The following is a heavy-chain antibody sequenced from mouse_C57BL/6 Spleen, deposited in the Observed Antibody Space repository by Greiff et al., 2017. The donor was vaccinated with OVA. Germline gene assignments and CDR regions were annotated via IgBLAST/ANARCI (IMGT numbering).Heavy chain of an antibody. V-gene: IGHV1-50*01. Sequence: QVHVKQSGAELVKPGASVKLSCKASGYTFTSYWMQWVKQRPGQGLEWIGEIDPSDSYTNYNQKFKGKATLTVDTSSSTAYMQLSSLTSEDSAVYYCARRITTTGYYFDYWGQGTTLTVSS. CDR3: ARRITTTGYYFDY. D-gene: IGHD2-4*01. CDR2: IDPSDSYT. J-gene: IGHJ2*01. CDR1: GYTFTSYW.